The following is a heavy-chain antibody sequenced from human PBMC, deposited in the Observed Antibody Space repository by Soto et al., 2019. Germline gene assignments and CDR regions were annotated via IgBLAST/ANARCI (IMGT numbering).Heavy chain of an antibody. Sequence: ASVKVSCKASGYTFTSYYMHWVRQAPGQGLEWMGIINPSGGSTSYAQKFQGRVTMTRDTSTSTVYMGLSSLRSEDTAVYYCARGAPFMVRGVKSWFDPWGQGTLVTVSS. CDR1: GYTFTSYY. V-gene: IGHV1-46*01. CDR3: ARGAPFMVRGVKSWFDP. CDR2: INPSGGST. D-gene: IGHD3-10*01. J-gene: IGHJ5*02.